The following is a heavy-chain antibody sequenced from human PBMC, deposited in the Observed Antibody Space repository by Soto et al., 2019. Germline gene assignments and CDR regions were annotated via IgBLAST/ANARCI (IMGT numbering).Heavy chain of an antibody. J-gene: IGHJ4*02. D-gene: IGHD6-6*01. CDR3: AREFSNSPEAFDS. CDR2: IFYLESS. V-gene: IGHV4-39*07. CDR1: GDSIISSDFY. Sequence: SETLSLTCTVSGDSIISSDFYWGWVRQPPGKGLEWIGSIFYLESSYYNPSLKSRVTISVDTTRNQFSLRLSSVTAADTAVYYCAREFSNSPEAFDSWGQGSLVTVSS.